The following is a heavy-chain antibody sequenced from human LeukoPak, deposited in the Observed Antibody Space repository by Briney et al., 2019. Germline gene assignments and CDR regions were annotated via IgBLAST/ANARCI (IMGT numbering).Heavy chain of an antibody. Sequence: SETLSLTCTVSGGSISSYYWSWIRQPPGKGLEWIGYIYYSGSTNYNPSLKSRVTISVDTSKNQFSLKLSSVTAADTAVYYCARPVGFGELSYFDYWGQGTLVTVSS. J-gene: IGHJ4*02. V-gene: IGHV4-59*08. D-gene: IGHD3-10*01. CDR1: GGSISSYY. CDR2: IYYSGST. CDR3: ARPVGFGELSYFDY.